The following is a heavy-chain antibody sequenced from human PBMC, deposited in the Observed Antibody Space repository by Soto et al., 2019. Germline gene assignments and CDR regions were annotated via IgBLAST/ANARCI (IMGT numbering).Heavy chain of an antibody. V-gene: IGHV1-58*02. CDR1: GFTSTNSA. D-gene: IGHD1-7*01. CDR2: IVVGSGRT. J-gene: IGHJ4*02. CDR3: AAVQGGGTTFHF. Sequence: ASVKVSCKASGFTSTNSAIQWVRQARGQRLEWIGWIVVGSGRTDYAQKFQERLTITRDMSTTTAYMELSSLRLEDTAVYYCAAVQGGGTTFHFWGQGTLVTVSS.